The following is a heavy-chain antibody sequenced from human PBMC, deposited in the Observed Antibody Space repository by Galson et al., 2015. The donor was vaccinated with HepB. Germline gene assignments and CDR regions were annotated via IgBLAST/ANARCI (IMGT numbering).Heavy chain of an antibody. CDR3: ARCPPYYYDSSGYFGWFDP. D-gene: IGHD3-22*01. J-gene: IGHJ5*02. V-gene: IGHV1-69*13. CDR2: IIPIFGTA. CDR1: GGTFSSYA. Sequence: SVKVSCKASGGTFSSYAISWVRQAPGQGLEWMGGIIPIFGTANCAQKFQGRVTITADESTSTAYMELSSLRSEDTAVYYCARCPPYYYDSSGYFGWFDPWGQGTLVTVSS.